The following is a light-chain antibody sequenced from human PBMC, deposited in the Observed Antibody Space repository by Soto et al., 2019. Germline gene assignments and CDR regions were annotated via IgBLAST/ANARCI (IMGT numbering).Light chain of an antibody. Sequence: QSVLTQPASVSGSPGQSITISCTGTSSDVGRYNLVSWYQQLPGTAPKLLIYDNNKRPSGIPDRFSGSKSGTSATLGITGLQTGDEDDYYCGTWDSSLYVFGTGTKVTVL. CDR1: SSDVGRYNL. J-gene: IGLJ1*01. CDR2: DNN. V-gene: IGLV1-51*01. CDR3: GTWDSSLYV.